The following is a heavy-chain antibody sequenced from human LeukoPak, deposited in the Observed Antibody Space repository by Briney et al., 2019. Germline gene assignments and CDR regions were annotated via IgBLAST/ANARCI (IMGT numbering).Heavy chain of an antibody. CDR3: ARDLSAVYCGGDCYWYAFDI. J-gene: IGHJ3*02. V-gene: IGHV1-2*02. CDR2: INPNSGGT. Sequence: ASVKVSCKASGYTFTGYYMHWVRQAPGQGLEWMGWINPNSGGTNYAQKFQGRVTMTRDTSISTAYMELSRLRSDDTAVYYCARDLSAVYCGGDCYWYAFDIWGQGTMVTVSS. CDR1: GYTFTGYY. D-gene: IGHD2-21*01.